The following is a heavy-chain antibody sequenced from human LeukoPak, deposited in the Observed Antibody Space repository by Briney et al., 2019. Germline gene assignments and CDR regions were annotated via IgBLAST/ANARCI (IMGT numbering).Heavy chain of an antibody. CDR3: ARDAPQVPAAGVLAS. Sequence: GGSLRLSCAASRFTVIDNYMSWVRQAPGKGREWGSVMYSGGDTYYANSMKGRFTFSRDISKNTLFLQMNGLTTEDTAMYYCARDAPQVPAAGVLASWGQGTLVTVSS. J-gene: IGHJ5*02. CDR1: RFTVIDNY. CDR2: MYSGGDT. D-gene: IGHD6-13*01. V-gene: IGHV3-53*01.